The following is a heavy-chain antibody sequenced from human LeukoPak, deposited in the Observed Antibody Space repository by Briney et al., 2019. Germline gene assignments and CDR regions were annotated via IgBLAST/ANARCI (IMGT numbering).Heavy chain of an antibody. J-gene: IGHJ4*02. Sequence: SETLSLTCSVSGDSISSNYWSWIRQPPGKGLEWIGYINYSGSTNYNPSLKSRVTISSDTSKNQFSLRLSSVTAADTAVYYCARVREMATMTWLIDYWGQGTLVTVSS. V-gene: IGHV4-59*08. CDR3: ARVREMATMTWLIDY. CDR1: GDSISSNY. CDR2: INYSGST. D-gene: IGHD5-24*01.